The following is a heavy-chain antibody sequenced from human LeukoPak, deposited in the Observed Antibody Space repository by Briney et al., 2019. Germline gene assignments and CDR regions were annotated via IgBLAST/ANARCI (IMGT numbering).Heavy chain of an antibody. CDR1: GGSISSSSYY. CDR2: IYYSGST. D-gene: IGHD3-22*01. CDR3: ARVSYYDSSGYYYYYYYMDV. J-gene: IGHJ6*03. Sequence: SETLSLTCTVSGGSISSSSYYWGWIRQPPGKRLEWIGSIYYSGSTYYNPSLKSRVTISVDTSKNQFSLKLSSVTAADTALYYCARVSYYDSSGYYYYYYYMDVWVKGTTVTVSS. V-gene: IGHV4-39*07.